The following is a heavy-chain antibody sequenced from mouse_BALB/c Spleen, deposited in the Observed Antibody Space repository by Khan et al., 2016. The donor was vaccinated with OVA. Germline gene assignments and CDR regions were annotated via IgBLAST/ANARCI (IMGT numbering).Heavy chain of an antibody. V-gene: IGHV3-2*02. CDR2: ISYSGDT. Sequence: VQLKESGPGLVKPSQSLSLTCTVTGYSITSDYACNWIRQFPGNKLECMGYISYSGDTSYNPSLKGRATITRDTSSNQFFLQLNSVTTEDTATYYCAMGRTYWGQGTLVAVSA. J-gene: IGHJ3*01. CDR3: AMGRTY. D-gene: IGHD2-3*01. CDR1: GYSITSDYA.